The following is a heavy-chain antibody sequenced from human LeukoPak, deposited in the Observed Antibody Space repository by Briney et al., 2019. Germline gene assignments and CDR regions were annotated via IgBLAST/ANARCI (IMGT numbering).Heavy chain of an antibody. Sequence: SLRLSCAASGFTFSSYAMHWVRQAPGTRLGGVAVISYDGSNKYYADSVQGRFTISRDNSNHTLYLQRNSLRAEDTTGDYCARADIVVVPAAIGGAFDIWGQGTMVTVSS. CDR1: GFTFSSYA. CDR2: ISYDGSNK. CDR3: ARADIVVVPAAIGGAFDI. V-gene: IGHV3-30*04. J-gene: IGHJ3*02. D-gene: IGHD2-2*02.